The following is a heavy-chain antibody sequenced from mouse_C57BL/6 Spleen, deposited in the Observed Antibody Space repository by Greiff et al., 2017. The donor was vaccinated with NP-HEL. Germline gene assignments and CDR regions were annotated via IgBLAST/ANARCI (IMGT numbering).Heavy chain of an antibody. J-gene: IGHJ4*01. V-gene: IGHV1-69*01. D-gene: IGHD1-1*01. CDR3: ARRSYYGSRRNYAMDY. CDR1: GYTFTSYW. Sequence: VQLQQPGAELVMPGASVKLSCKASGYTFTSYWMHWVKQRPGQGLEWIGEIDPSDSYTNYNQKFKGKSTLTVDKSSSTAYMQLSSLTSEDSAVYYCARRSYYGSRRNYAMDYWGQGTSVTVSS. CDR2: IDPSDSYT.